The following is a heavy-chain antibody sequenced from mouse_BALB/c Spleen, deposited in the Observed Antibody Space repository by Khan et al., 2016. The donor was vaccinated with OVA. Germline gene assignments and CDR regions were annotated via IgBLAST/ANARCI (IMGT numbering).Heavy chain of an antibody. J-gene: IGHJ1*01. V-gene: IGHV5-9-3*01. CDR1: GFTFSSYA. CDR2: ISSGDTYT. D-gene: IGHD1-1*02. Sequence: EVELVESGGGLVKPAESLKLSCAASGFTFSSYAMSWVRQTPEKKLEWVATISSGDTYTYYPDSVKGRFTISRDTAKNTLYLQMSSLRSEDTAMYYCARTQNTAVVDTSYWFSDVWGAGSTVTV. CDR3: ARTQNTAVVDTSYWFSDV.